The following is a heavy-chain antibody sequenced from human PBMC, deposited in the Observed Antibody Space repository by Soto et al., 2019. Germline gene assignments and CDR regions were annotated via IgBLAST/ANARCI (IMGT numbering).Heavy chain of an antibody. CDR3: GGDTGGGGRGGRGVWYFDL. J-gene: IGHJ2*01. CDR2: IIPIFGTA. V-gene: IGHV1-69*01. Sequence: QVQLVQSGAEVKKPGSSVKVSCKASGGTFSSYAISWVRQAPGQGLEWMGGIIPIFGTANYAQKFQGRVTSSRGETQRHAHKGGGRLGTGGTGGYLCGGDTGGGGRGGRGVWYFDLWGRGTLVTVSS. D-gene: IGHD3-16*01. CDR1: GGTFSSYA.